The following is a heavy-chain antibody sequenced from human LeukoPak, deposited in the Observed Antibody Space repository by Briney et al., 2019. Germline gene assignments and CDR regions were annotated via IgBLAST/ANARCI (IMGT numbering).Heavy chain of an antibody. V-gene: IGHV1-69*04. CDR2: IIPILGIA. CDR1: GGTFSSYA. CDR3: ARDTLFSSGSYWSY. Sequence: GSSVKVSCKASGGTFSSYAISWVRQAPGQGLEWMGRIIPILGIANYAQKFQGRVTITADKSTSTAYMELSSLRSEDTAVYYCARDTLFSSGSYWSYWGQGTLVTVSS. D-gene: IGHD3-10*01. J-gene: IGHJ4*02.